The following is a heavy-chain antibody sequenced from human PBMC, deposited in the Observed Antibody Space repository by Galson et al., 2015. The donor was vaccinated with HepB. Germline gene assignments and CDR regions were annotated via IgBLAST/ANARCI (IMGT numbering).Heavy chain of an antibody. J-gene: IGHJ5*02. CDR1: GGSISSSSHY. CDR2: VYYTETA. Sequence: LSLTCTVSGGSISSSSHYWGWIRQPPGKGLEWIGNVYYTETAYSNPSLKSRVTISVDTSKNQFSLTVTSVTAADTAVYYCARNHLNYYDSNGYPNYFDPWGQGTLVTVSS. CDR3: ARNHLNYYDSNGYPNYFDP. D-gene: IGHD3-22*01. V-gene: IGHV4-39*01.